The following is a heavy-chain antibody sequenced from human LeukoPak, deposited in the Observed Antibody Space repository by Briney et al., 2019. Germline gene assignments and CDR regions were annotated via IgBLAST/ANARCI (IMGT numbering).Heavy chain of an antibody. CDR3: ARSHSSSWLYYFEY. CDR1: GFTLSSNY. CDR2: IYSGGST. D-gene: IGHD6-13*01. V-gene: IGHV3-66*01. Sequence: GGSLRLSCAASGFTLSSNYMSWVRPAPGKGVEWVSVIYSGGSTQYAHSVKGRFTISRDNSKKTLYLQMDSLRAEDTAVYYCARSHSSSWLYYFEYWGEGTLVTVSS. J-gene: IGHJ4*02.